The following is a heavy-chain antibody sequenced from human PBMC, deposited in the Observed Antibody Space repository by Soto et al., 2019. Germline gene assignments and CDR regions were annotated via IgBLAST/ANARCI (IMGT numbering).Heavy chain of an antibody. CDR2: ISYDGSNK. J-gene: IGHJ6*02. D-gene: IGHD2-15*01. CDR1: GFTFSSYA. V-gene: IGHV3-30-3*01. CDR3: ARDIVVVVAAYYYYYYGMDV. Sequence: QVQLVESGGGVVQPGRSLRLSCAASGFTFSSYAMHWVRQAPGKGLEWVAVISYDGSNKYYADSVKGRFTISRDNSKNTLYLQVNSLRAEDTAVYYCARDIVVVVAAYYYYYYGMDVWGQGTTVTVSS.